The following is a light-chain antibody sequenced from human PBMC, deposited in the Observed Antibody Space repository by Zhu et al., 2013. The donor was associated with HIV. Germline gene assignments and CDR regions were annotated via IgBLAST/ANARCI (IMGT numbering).Light chain of an antibody. CDR1: QSVRNN. CDR3: QHYDTLPLS. V-gene: IGKV3-15*01. Sequence: EIVMTQSPATLSVSPGGRATLSCRASQSVRNNLAWYRHKVGQAPRLLIHGASTRATGIPARFSGSGYGTEFTLTINNLQSEDFAVYSCQHYDTLPLSFGGGTKVEIK. CDR2: GAS. J-gene: IGKJ4*01.